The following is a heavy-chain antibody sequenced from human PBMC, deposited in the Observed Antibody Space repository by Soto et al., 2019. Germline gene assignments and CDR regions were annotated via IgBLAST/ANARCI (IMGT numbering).Heavy chain of an antibody. Sequence: GGSLRLSCATSGFPFYVYGMTWVRQAPGKGLEWVSSITSNGNFLYYADAVRGRFSISRDNPKTSVSLEMSNLRAEDTAVYYCTRSDYGDAPGYWGQGTLVTVSS. CDR2: ITSNGNFL. V-gene: IGHV3-21*01. D-gene: IGHD4-17*01. CDR3: TRSDYGDAPGY. J-gene: IGHJ4*02. CDR1: GFPFYVYG.